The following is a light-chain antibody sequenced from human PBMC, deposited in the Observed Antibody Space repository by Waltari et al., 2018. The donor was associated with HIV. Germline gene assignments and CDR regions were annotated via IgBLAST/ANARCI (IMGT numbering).Light chain of an antibody. V-gene: IGLV1-44*01. CDR1: RSNIGTNT. CDR3: AAWDDRLDGQGV. J-gene: IGLJ3*02. Sequence: QSVLTQPPSASGTPGQRVTISCSGTRSNIGTNTVNWYQIIPGTPPKLLIYNDNQRPSGVPDRFSGSRSGTSASLAISGLQSEDEADYYCAAWDDRLDGQGVFGGGTTLTVL. CDR2: NDN.